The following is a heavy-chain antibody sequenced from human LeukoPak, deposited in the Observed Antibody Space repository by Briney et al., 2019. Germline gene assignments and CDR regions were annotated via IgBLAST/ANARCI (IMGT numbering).Heavy chain of an antibody. Sequence: ASVKVSCKASGYTFTGYYMHWVRQAPGQGLEWMGWINPNSGGTNYAQKFQGRVTMTRGTSISTAYMELSRLRSDDTAVYYCARDLPYSYGDDFDYWGQGTLVTVSS. CDR1: GYTFTGYY. V-gene: IGHV1-2*02. D-gene: IGHD5-18*01. CDR3: ARDLPYSYGDDFDY. CDR2: INPNSGGT. J-gene: IGHJ4*02.